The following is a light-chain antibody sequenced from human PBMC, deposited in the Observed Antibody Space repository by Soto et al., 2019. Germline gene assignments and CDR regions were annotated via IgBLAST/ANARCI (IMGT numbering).Light chain of an antibody. J-gene: IGKJ1*01. CDR3: QKLNAYPPWT. CDR1: QGISSN. V-gene: IGKV1-9*01. Sequence: DIQMTQSPSSLSASVGDRVTITCRASQGISSNLAWYQQKPGRAPKLLIFGASTLQRGVPSRFSGSGSGTDFTLTISSLQPEDFATYFCQKLNAYPPWTVGQGTKGEIK. CDR2: GAS.